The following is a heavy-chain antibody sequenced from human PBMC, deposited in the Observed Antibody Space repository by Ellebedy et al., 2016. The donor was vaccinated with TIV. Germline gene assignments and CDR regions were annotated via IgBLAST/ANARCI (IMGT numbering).Heavy chain of an antibody. Sequence: ASVKVSCXASGYTFTGYYMHWVRQAPGQGLEWMGWINPNSGGTNYAQKFQGRVTMTRDTSISTAYMELSRLRSDDTAVYYCAREDYYDAVQWFDPWGQGTLVTVSS. CDR1: GYTFTGYY. V-gene: IGHV1-2*02. J-gene: IGHJ5*02. D-gene: IGHD3-22*01. CDR2: INPNSGGT. CDR3: AREDYYDAVQWFDP.